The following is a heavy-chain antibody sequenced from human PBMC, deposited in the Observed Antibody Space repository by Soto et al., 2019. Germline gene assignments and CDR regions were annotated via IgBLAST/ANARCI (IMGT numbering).Heavy chain of an antibody. V-gene: IGHV3-53*01. CDR3: ARDFFVVAAAGRGSYYYYGMDV. J-gene: IGHJ6*02. D-gene: IGHD6-13*01. CDR1: GFTVSSNY. Sequence: EVQLVESGGGLIQPGGSLRLSCAASGFTVSSNYMSWVRQAPGKGLEWGSVIYSGGSTYYADSVKGRFTISRDNSKNTLYLQMSSMRAEDTAVYYCARDFFVVAAAGRGSYYYYGMDVWGQGTTVTVSS. CDR2: IYSGGST.